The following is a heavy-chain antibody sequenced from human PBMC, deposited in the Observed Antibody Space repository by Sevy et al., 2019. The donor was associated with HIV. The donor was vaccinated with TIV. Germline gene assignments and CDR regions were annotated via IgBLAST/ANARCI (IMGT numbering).Heavy chain of an antibody. CDR2: ISGSGGST. J-gene: IGHJ3*02. CDR3: AKGYTTTVVTGEDAFDI. D-gene: IGHD4-17*01. Sequence: GGSLRLSCAASGFTFSSYAMSWVRQAPGKGLEWASAISGSGGSTYYADSVKRRFTISRDNSKNTLYLQMNSLRAEDTAVYYCAKGYTTTVVTGEDAFDIWGQGTMVTVSS. CDR1: GFTFSSYA. V-gene: IGHV3-23*01.